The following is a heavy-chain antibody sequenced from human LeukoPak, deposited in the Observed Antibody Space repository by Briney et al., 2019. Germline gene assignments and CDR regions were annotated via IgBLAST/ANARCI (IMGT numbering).Heavy chain of an antibody. CDR3: VGDSRITMVRGVIRESAP. J-gene: IGHJ5*02. CDR1: AGSISSADYD. CDR2: IYYSGNT. Sequence: PSETLSLTCTVSAGSISSADYDWTWTRQSQGRGLELTGYIYYSGNTYYNPSLKSRVTMSVDTSKNQFSLKLSSVTAADTAVYYCVGDSRITMVRGVIRESAPWGQGTLVTVSS. D-gene: IGHD3-10*01. V-gene: IGHV4-30-4*01.